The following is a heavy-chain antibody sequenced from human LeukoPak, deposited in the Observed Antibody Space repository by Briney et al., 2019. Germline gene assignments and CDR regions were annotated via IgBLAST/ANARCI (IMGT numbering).Heavy chain of an antibody. CDR3: AREGRYFDWPGDYYYGMDV. J-gene: IGHJ6*04. CDR1: GYTFTNYY. V-gene: IGHV1-46*01. Sequence: ASVKVSFKASGYTFTNYYMHWVRRAPGQGREWMGIINPSGGSTSYAQKFQGRVTMTRDTSTSTVYMELSSLRSEDTAVYYCAREGRYFDWPGDYYYGMDVWGKGTTVTVSS. D-gene: IGHD3-9*01. CDR2: INPSGGST.